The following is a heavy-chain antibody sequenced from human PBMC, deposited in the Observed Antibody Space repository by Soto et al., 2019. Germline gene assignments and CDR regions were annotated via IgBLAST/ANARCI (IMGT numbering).Heavy chain of an antibody. CDR2: INPNSGNT. Sequence: GASLKVSCKSSGYPFTSYDINCVRQATGQGPEWMGWINPNSGNTGYAQKFQGRVSMSRSTSISTAYMELSSLRSEDRAVYYCARGLLRRDCSGGSCYQVAFNYWGQGTLVTVSS. CDR1: GYPFTSYD. V-gene: IGHV1-8*01. J-gene: IGHJ4*02. CDR3: ARGLLRRDCSGGSCYQVAFNY. D-gene: IGHD2-15*01.